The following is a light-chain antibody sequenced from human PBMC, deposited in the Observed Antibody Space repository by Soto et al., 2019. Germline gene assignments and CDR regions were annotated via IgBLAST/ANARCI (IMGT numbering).Light chain of an antibody. V-gene: IGLV2-8*01. CDR2: DVS. J-gene: IGLJ2*01. CDR3: SSDGGSNNLV. Sequence: QSVLTQPPSASGSPGQSVTISCTGTSSDVGGYNYVSWYQQHPGKAPKLMIYDVSERPSGVTDRLSGSKSGNTASLTGSWVEAEYEADYYWSSDGGSNNLVFGGGAKVIVL. CDR1: SSDVGGYNY.